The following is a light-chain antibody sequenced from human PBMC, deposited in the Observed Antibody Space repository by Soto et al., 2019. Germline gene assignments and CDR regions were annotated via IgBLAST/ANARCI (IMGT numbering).Light chain of an antibody. V-gene: IGKV1-5*03. CDR1: QSISSW. CDR2: KAS. Sequence: DIQMTQSASTLSAFVGDRVTITCRASQSISSWLAWYQQKPGKAPRLLIYKASSLESGVPSRFSGSGSGTEFTLSISSLQPDDFATYYCQQYNSYSRLSFGGGTKVEIK. CDR3: QQYNSYSRLS. J-gene: IGKJ4*01.